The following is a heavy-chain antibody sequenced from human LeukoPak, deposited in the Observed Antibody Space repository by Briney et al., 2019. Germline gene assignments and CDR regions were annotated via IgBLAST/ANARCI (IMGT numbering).Heavy chain of an antibody. V-gene: IGHV3-21*01. CDR2: ISSRSSYI. Sequence: GGSLRLSCAASAFTFSSYSMNWVRQAPGKGLEWVSSISSRSSYIYYADSVKGRFTISRDNAKNSLHLQMNSLRAEDTAVYYCSRDFLWGDFWGGYAGPIFDYWGQGTLVTVSS. CDR1: AFTFSSYS. CDR3: SRDFLWGDFWGGYAGPIFDY. J-gene: IGHJ4*02. D-gene: IGHD3-3*01.